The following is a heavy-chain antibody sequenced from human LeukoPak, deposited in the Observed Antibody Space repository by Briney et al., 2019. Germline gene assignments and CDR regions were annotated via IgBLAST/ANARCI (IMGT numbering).Heavy chain of an antibody. CDR3: ARGPITIFGPNFDY. V-gene: IGHV4-34*01. CDR2: INHSGST. CDR1: GGSFSGYY. J-gene: IGHJ4*02. Sequence: SETLSLTCAVYGGSFSGYYWSWIRQPPGKGLEWIGEINHSGSTNYNPSLKSRVTISVDTSKNQFSLKLSSVTAADTAMYYCARGPITIFGPNFDYWGQGTLVTVSS. D-gene: IGHD3-3*01.